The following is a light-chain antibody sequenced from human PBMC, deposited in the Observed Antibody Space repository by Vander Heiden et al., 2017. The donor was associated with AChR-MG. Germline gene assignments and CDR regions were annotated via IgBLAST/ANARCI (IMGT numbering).Light chain of an antibody. V-gene: IGLV1-44*01. CDR1: SSNIGSTT. CDR2: SNN. Sequence: QSVLTQPPSASGTPGQRVTIPCSGSSSNIGSTTVNCYQQLPGTAPKLLIYSNNQRPSGVPDRFSGSKSGTSASLAISGLQSEDEADYYCAAWDDSLNGWVFGGGTKLTVL. J-gene: IGLJ3*02. CDR3: AAWDDSLNGWV.